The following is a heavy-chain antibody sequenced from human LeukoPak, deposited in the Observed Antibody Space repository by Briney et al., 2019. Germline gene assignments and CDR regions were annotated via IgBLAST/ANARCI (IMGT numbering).Heavy chain of an antibody. CDR2: IFGSGGSP. D-gene: IGHD5-18*01. CDR3: GKTTVGYSSGQKPAWPVDY. J-gene: IGHJ4*02. CDR1: GFTFVSHA. Sequence: GGSLRLFCEASGFTFVSHAMYWVRQAPGEGLEWVAGIFGSGGSPHYADPVKGRFTITRDNSRNTVYQQINSLRAEDTAVYYCGKTTVGYSSGQKPAWPVDYWGQGTLVTVSS. V-gene: IGHV3-23*01.